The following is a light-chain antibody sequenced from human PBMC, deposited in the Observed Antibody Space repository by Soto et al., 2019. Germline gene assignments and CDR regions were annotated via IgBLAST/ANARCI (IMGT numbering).Light chain of an antibody. CDR2: GAS. V-gene: IGKV3D-15*01. CDR3: QQYNNWPVT. Sequence: EIVLTQSPGTLSLSPGERATLSCRASQSVRSSYFAWYQQKPGQSPRLLIYGASTRATGIAARFSGSGSGTEFTLTISGLQSEDFATYYCQQYNNWPVTFGGGTKVDIK. J-gene: IGKJ4*01. CDR1: QSVRSSY.